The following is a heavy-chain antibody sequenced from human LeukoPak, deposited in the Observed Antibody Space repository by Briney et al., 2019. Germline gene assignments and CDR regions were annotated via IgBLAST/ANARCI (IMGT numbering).Heavy chain of an antibody. CDR1: GYTFTCYD. V-gene: IGHV1-69*04. Sequence: SVKVSCKASGYTFTCYDINWVRQATGQGLEWMGRIIPIVGITNYAQKFQGRVTITADKSTSTAYMELSSLRSEDTAIYYCATIAAAGTGWFDPWGQGTLVTVSS. CDR3: ATIAAAGTGWFDP. J-gene: IGHJ5*02. D-gene: IGHD6-13*01. CDR2: IIPIVGIT.